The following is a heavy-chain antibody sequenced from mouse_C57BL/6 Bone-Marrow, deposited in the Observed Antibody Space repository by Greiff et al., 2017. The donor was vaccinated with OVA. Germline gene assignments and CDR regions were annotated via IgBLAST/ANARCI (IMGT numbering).Heavy chain of an antibody. D-gene: IGHD1-1*01. CDR3: ARKGTTVVNWYFDV. V-gene: IGHV1-55*01. CDR1: GYTFTSYW. CDR2: IYPGSGST. J-gene: IGHJ1*03. Sequence: QVQLKQPGAELVKPGASVKMSCKASGYTFTSYWITWVKQRPGQGLEWIGDIYPGSGSTNYNEKFKSKATLTVDTSSSTAYMQLSSLTSEDSAVYYCARKGTTVVNWYFDVWGTGTTVTVSS.